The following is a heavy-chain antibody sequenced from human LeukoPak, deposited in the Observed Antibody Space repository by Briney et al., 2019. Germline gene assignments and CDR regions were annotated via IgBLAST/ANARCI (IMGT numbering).Heavy chain of an antibody. CDR3: ARGGYSYGSQYYFDY. D-gene: IGHD3-16*02. J-gene: IGHJ4*02. Sequence: GGSLRLSCAASGFTVSRNYMSWVRQAPGRGLEWVTVIYSGGTTYYADPVKGRFTISGDISKNTLYLQMNSLTAEDTAVYFCARGGYSYGSQYYFDYWGQGTLVTVFS. CDR2: IYSGGTT. V-gene: IGHV3-53*01. CDR1: GFTVSRNY.